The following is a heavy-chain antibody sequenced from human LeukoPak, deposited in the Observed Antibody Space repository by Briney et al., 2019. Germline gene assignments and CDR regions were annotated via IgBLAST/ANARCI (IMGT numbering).Heavy chain of an antibody. CDR1: GFTFSSYA. V-gene: IGHV3-30-3*01. CDR2: ISYDGSNK. CDR3: ARDPGEVPAAMRYYYGMDV. Sequence: PGRSLRLSCAASGFTFSSYAMHWVRQAPGKGLEWVAVISYDGSNKYYADSVKGRFTISRDNSKKTLYLQMNSLRAEDTAVYYCARDPGEVPAAMRYYYGMDVWGQGTTVTVSS. J-gene: IGHJ6*02. D-gene: IGHD2-2*01.